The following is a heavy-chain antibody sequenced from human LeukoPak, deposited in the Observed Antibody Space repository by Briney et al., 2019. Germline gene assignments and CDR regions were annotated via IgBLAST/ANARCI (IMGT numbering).Heavy chain of an antibody. V-gene: IGHV1-2*02. Sequence: ASVKVSRKASGYTFTGCFIHYVRQAPGQGLEWMGWIDPNSDNIRYSETFKDRVTMTRDTSTNPAYMELSWLRSDDTAVYYCARSAYNYGYVYFDHWGQGTLVIVSS. CDR2: IDPNSDNI. CDR3: ARSAYNYGYVYFDH. D-gene: IGHD5-18*01. CDR1: GYTFTGCF. J-gene: IGHJ4*02.